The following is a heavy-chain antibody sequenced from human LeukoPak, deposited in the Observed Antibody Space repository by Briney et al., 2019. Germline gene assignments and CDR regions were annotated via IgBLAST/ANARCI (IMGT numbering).Heavy chain of an antibody. Sequence: ASVKVSCKASGYTFTSYGISWVRQAPGQGLEWMGWISAYNGNTNYAQKLQGRVTMTTDTSTSTAYMELRSLRSDDTAVYYCARGGYCSGGSCYSQYYYYYMDVWGKGTTVTVSS. V-gene: IGHV1-18*01. CDR2: ISAYNGNT. J-gene: IGHJ6*03. CDR1: GYTFTSYG. D-gene: IGHD2-15*01. CDR3: ARGGYCSGGSCYSQYYYYYMDV.